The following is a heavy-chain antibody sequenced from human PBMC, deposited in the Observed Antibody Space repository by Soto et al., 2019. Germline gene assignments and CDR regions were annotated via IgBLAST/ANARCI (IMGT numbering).Heavy chain of an antibody. V-gene: IGHV3-23*01. J-gene: IGHJ4*02. CDR3: AKDWCSGTTCYCLEN. D-gene: IGHD1-7*01. CDR2: VSGSSGSK. CDR1: GFTFSSYA. Sequence: EVQLLESGGGLVQPGGSLRLSCAASGFTFSSYAMSWVRQAPGKGLEWVSSVSGSSGSKSYADSVKGRFTISRDNSKSTVYLQSSNLRAEDTAVYFCAKDWCSGTTCYCLENWGQGTLVTVSS.